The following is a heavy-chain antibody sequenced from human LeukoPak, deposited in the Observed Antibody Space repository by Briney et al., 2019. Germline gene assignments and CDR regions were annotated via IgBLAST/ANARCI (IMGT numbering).Heavy chain of an antibody. V-gene: IGHV3-15*01. Sequence: AGGTLRLSCAASGFTFSNSWMSWVRQAPGKGLEWVGRIKSKTDGGTTDYAAPVKGRFTISRDDSKNTLYLQMNSLKTEDTAVYDCTTAMTTVSYYAFDIWGQGTMVTVSS. J-gene: IGHJ3*02. CDR3: TTAMTTVSYYAFDI. D-gene: IGHD4-11*01. CDR2: IKSKTDGGTT. CDR1: GFTFSNSW.